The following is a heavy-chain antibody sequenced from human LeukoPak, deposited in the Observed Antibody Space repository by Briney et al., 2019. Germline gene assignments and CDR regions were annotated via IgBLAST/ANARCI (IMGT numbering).Heavy chain of an antibody. CDR1: GGSISSYY. J-gene: IGHJ4*02. CDR3: ARGGIVAAADY. D-gene: IGHD6-13*01. CDR2: ISHSGTT. Sequence: SETLSLTCIVSGGSISSYYWSWIRQPPGKGLEWIGEISHSGTTHYTPSLKTRVTISLDTSKNQFSLKLTSVTAADTAVYYCARGGIVAAADYWGQGTLVTVSS. V-gene: IGHV4-34*01.